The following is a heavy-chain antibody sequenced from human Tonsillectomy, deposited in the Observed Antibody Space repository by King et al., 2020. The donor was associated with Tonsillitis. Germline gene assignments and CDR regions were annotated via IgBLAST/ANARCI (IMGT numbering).Heavy chain of an antibody. V-gene: IGHV1-2*02. J-gene: IGHJ6*02. CDR2: INPNSGGT. D-gene: IGHD2-2*02. CDR3: ARDKVAAAIYTFQYYSYGMDV. CDR1: GYTFTTYY. Sequence: QLVQSGAEVKKPGASVKVSCKASGYTFTTYYIHWVRQAPGQGLEWMGWINPNSGGTNYAQKFQDRVTMTRDTSIGTAYMELSRLRSDDTAVFYCARDKVAAAIYTFQYYSYGMDVWGQGTTVSVSS.